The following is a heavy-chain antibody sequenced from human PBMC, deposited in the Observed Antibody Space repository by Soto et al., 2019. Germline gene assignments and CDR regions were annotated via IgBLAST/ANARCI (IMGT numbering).Heavy chain of an antibody. D-gene: IGHD3-22*01. V-gene: IGHV3-23*01. CDR3: ARGRYGLSIVSGVDY. Sequence: AGGSLRLSCAASGFTFSNYAMSWVRQAPGKGLDWVSSISGNGGTTYYADSVKGRFTFSRDNSENTLYLQMHSLRVEDTAIYYCARGRYGLSIVSGVDYWGQGTLVTGSS. CDR2: ISGNGGTT. J-gene: IGHJ4*02. CDR1: GFTFSNYA.